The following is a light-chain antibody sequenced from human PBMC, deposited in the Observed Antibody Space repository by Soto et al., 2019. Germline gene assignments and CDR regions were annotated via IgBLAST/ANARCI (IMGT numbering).Light chain of an antibody. Sequence: AIRMTQSPSSLSASTGDRVTLTCRASQGISSYLAWYQQKPGKAPKLLIYAASTLQSGVPSRFSGSGSGTDFTLTISCLQPEDFATYYCQQYYSSPRTFGQGTKVDIK. CDR2: AAS. CDR3: QQYYSSPRT. J-gene: IGKJ1*01. V-gene: IGKV1-8*01. CDR1: QGISSY.